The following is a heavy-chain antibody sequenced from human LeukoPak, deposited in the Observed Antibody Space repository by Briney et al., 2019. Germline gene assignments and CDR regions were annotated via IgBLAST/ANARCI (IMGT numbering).Heavy chain of an antibody. D-gene: IGHD7-27*01. V-gene: IGHV1-8*01. Sequence: GASVKVSCKASGYTFTSYDINWMRQATGQGLEWMGWMSPNSGNTGYAQKFQGRVTTTRDTSTGTAYLELSSLRSEDSAVYYCVRTPPNWGADFWGQGTLVTVSS. J-gene: IGHJ4*02. CDR3: VRTPPNWGADF. CDR1: GYTFTSYD. CDR2: MSPNSGNT.